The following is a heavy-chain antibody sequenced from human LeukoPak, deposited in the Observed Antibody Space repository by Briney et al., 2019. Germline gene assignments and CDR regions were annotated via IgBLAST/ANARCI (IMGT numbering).Heavy chain of an antibody. CDR3: AELGITIIGGV. CDR1: GFTFSSYE. D-gene: IGHD3-10*02. V-gene: IGHV3-48*03. CDR2: ISSSGSTI. J-gene: IGHJ6*04. Sequence: GGSLRLSCAASGFTFSSYEMIWVRQASGKGLEWASYISSSGSTIYYADSVKGRFTISRDNAKNSLYLQMNSLRAEDTAVYYCAELGITIIGGVWGKGTTVTISS.